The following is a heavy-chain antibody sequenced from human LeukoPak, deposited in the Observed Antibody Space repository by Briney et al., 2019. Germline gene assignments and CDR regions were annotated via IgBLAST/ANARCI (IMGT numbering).Heavy chain of an antibody. CDR1: GGSMSSGSYY. CDR2: ISYRGST. V-gene: IGHV4-39*01. J-gene: IGHJ3*02. D-gene: IGHD1-7*01. Sequence: TSETLSLTCTVSGGSMSSGSYYWGWIRQPPGKGLEWIGTISYRGSTYYNSSLKSRVTISVDTSKNQFSLKLSSVTAADTAVFYCARLGTDWNSSGGTHVDVFDMWGQGTMVTVSS. CDR3: ARLGTDWNSSGGTHVDVFDM.